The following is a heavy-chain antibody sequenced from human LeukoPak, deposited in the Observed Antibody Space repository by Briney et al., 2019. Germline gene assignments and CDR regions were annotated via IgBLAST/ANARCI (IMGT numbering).Heavy chain of an antibody. Sequence: GGSLRLSCAASGFTFSSYSMNWVRQAPGKGLEWVSSISSSSSYIYYADSVKGRFTISRDNAKNSLYLQMNSLRAEDTAVYYCAELMQNYDILTGYYSQDYWGQGTLVTVSS. CDR1: GFTFSSYS. CDR3: AELMQNYDILTGYYSQDY. J-gene: IGHJ4*02. V-gene: IGHV3-21*01. CDR2: ISSSSSYI. D-gene: IGHD3-9*01.